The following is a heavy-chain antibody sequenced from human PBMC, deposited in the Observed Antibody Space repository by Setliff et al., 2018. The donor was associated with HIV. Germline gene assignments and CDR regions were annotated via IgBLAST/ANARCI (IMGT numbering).Heavy chain of an antibody. V-gene: IGHV4-38-2*01. CDR3: ARGPPNDYSNCDYFDK. CDR1: DYSISSGYC. J-gene: IGHJ4*02. Sequence: PSETLSLTCAVPDYSISSGYCCGWIRQPPGKGLGWIGSIYHSGSTYYSPSLKRRLTISIDTSKTQFSLKLNSVTAADTAGYYCARGPPNDYSNCDYFDKWGQGNLVTVSS. CDR2: IYHSGST. D-gene: IGHD4-4*01.